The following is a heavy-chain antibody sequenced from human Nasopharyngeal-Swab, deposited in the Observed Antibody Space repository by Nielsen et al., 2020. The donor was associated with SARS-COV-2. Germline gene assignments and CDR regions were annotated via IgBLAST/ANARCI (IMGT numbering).Heavy chain of an antibody. Sequence: VRQAPGKGLEWVSYISSSGSTIYYADSVKGRFTISRDNAKNSLYLQMNSLRAEDTAVYYCARDEGARVLWFGELSTYYYYGMDVWGQGTTVTVPS. CDR2: ISSSGSTI. CDR3: ARDEGARVLWFGELSTYYYYGMDV. V-gene: IGHV3-48*03. J-gene: IGHJ6*02. D-gene: IGHD3-10*01.